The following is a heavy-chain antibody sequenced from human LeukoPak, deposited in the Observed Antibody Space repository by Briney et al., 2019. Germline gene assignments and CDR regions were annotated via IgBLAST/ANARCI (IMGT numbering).Heavy chain of an antibody. Sequence: SETLSLTCSVSGGSTRSYYWGWVRQPAGKGLEWIGRKDSISSTHYNPSLKSRITMSIDTSKNEFSLSVRSVTAADTAVYFCARQGYTASYYFLDYWSQGTLVPVSS. D-gene: IGHD1-26*01. CDR2: KDSISST. J-gene: IGHJ4*02. CDR1: GGSTRSYY. V-gene: IGHV4-4*07. CDR3: ARQGYTASYYFLDY.